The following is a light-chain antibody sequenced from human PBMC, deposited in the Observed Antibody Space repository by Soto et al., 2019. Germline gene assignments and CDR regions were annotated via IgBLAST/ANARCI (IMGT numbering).Light chain of an antibody. CDR2: GAS. V-gene: IGKV3-20*01. CDR1: HSVSSSY. CDR3: QQYRSTPPIT. Sequence: EIVLTQSPGTLSLSPGERATLSCRASHSVSSSYFAWYQQKPGQAPRLLISGASSRATGTPDRFSGSGSGTAVTLTISRMEPQDFSVYYCQQYRSTPPITFGQGTQLEIK. J-gene: IGKJ5*01.